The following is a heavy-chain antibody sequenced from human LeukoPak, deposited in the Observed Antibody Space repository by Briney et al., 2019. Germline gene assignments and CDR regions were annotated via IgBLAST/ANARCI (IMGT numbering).Heavy chain of an antibody. J-gene: IGHJ6*03. CDR2: IYTSGST. V-gene: IGHV4-4*07. Sequence: SETLSLTCTVSGGSISSYYWSWIRQPAGKGLEWIGRIYTSGSTNYNPSLKSRVTMSVDTSKNQFSLKLSSVTAAATAVYYCARDRGVVVPAAILAPWAYYYYRDVWGKGTTVTVSS. CDR3: ARDRGVVVPAAILAPWAYYYYRDV. D-gene: IGHD2-2*02. CDR1: GGSISSYY.